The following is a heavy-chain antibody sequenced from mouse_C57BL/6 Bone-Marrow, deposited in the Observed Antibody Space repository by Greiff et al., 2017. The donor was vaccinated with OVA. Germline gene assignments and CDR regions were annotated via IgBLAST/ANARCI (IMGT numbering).Heavy chain of an antibody. D-gene: IGHD1-1*01. V-gene: IGHV5-9*01. CDR3: ARLSVRWYFDV. J-gene: IGHJ1*03. CDR1: GFTFSSYT. Sequence: DVQLVESGGGLVKPGGSLKLSCAASGFTFSSYTMSWVRQTPEQRLEWVATISGGGGNTYYPDSVKGRFTISRDNAKNTLYLQLSSLRSEDTALYYCARLSVRWYFDVWGTGTTVTVSS. CDR2: ISGGGGNT.